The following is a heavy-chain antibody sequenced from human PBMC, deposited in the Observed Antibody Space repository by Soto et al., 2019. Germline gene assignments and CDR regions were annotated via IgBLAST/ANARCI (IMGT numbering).Heavy chain of an antibody. CDR2: ISSSSSYI. J-gene: IGHJ4*02. CDR1: GFAFRSYS. D-gene: IGHD6-6*01. CDR3: AREEQLEDFDY. Sequence: GGSLRLSCAASGFAFRSYSMKWVRQAPGKGLEWVSSISSSSSYIYYADSVKGRFTISRDNAKNSLYLQMNSLRAEDTAVYYCAREEQLEDFDYWGQGTLVTVSS. V-gene: IGHV3-21*01.